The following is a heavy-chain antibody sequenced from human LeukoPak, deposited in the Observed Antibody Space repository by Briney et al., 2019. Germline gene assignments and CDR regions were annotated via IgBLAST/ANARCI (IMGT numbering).Heavy chain of an antibody. Sequence: SETLSLTCTVSGGSISSSSYYWGWIRQPPGQGLEWIGIIYYSGSTYYNPSLKSRVTISVDTSKKQFSLKLSSVTAADTAVYYCASWGATHHYFDYWGQGTLVTVSS. J-gene: IGHJ4*02. CDR3: ASWGATHHYFDY. V-gene: IGHV4-39*01. CDR1: GGSISSSSYY. D-gene: IGHD1-26*01. CDR2: IYYSGST.